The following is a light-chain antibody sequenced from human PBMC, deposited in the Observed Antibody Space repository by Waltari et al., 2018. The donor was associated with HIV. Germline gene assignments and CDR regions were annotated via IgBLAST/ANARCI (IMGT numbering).Light chain of an antibody. V-gene: IGKV4-1*01. J-gene: IGKJ2*01. CDR3: QQYYSSPYA. CDR2: WAS. CDR1: QNVLHSSNNKNF. Sequence: DIVMTQSPDSLAVSLGERDTINCKSSQNVLHSSNNKNFLAWYQQKPGQPPKLLIYWASTRESGVPDRFSGSGSGTDFTLTISSLQAEDVAVYFCQQYYSSPYAFGQGTKLEIK.